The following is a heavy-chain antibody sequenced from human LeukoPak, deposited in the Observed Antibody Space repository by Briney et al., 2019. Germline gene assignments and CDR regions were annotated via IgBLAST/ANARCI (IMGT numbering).Heavy chain of an antibody. D-gene: IGHD1-26*01. CDR1: GFTFSSYA. CDR2: ISYDGSNK. J-gene: IGHJ4*02. Sequence: PGGSLRLSCAASGFTFSSYAMHWVRQAPGKGLEWVAVISYDGSNKYYADSVKGRFTISRDNSKNTLYLQMNSLRAEDTAVYYCAKDEGRVGAPKGFDYWGQGTLVTVSS. V-gene: IGHV3-30*04. CDR3: AKDEGRVGAPKGFDY.